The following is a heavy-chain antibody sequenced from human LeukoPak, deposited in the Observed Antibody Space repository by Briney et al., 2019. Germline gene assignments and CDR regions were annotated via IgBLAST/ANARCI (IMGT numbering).Heavy chain of an antibody. CDR1: GYTFTSYD. Sequence: APVKVSCKASGYTFTSYDINWVRQATGQGPEWMGWMNPNSGNTGYAQRFQGRVTMTRNTSISTAYMELRSLRSEDTAVYYCAREQSTSYVYYFDYWGQGTLVTVSS. J-gene: IGHJ4*02. D-gene: IGHD2-2*01. CDR2: MNPNSGNT. CDR3: AREQSTSYVYYFDY. V-gene: IGHV1-8*01.